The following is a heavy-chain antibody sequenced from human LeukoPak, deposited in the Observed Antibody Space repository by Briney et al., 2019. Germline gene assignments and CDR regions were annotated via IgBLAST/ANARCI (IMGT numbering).Heavy chain of an antibody. V-gene: IGHV4-59*01. J-gene: IGHJ3*02. CDR1: GCSISSYY. Sequence: SETLSLTCTVSGCSISSYYWSWIRQPPGKGLEWIGYIYYSGSTNDNPSLKSRVNISVDTSKNQFSLKLSSVTAADTAVYYCARTQYQLPFDAFDIWGQGTMVTVSS. D-gene: IGHD2-2*01. CDR3: ARTQYQLPFDAFDI. CDR2: IYYSGST.